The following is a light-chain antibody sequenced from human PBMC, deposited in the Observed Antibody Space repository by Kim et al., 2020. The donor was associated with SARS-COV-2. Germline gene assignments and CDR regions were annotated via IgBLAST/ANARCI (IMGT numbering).Light chain of an antibody. V-gene: IGLV3-19*01. CDR2: CKN. J-gene: IGLJ2*01. CDR1: SIRSYY. CDR3: NSRDSSGNHLV. Sequence: ALGQTVRITCKGDSIRSYYATWYQQKPGQAAVLVIYCKNNRPSGIPEGFSGSSSGNTASLTITGAQAEDEAAYYCNSRDSSGNHLVFGGGTQLTVL.